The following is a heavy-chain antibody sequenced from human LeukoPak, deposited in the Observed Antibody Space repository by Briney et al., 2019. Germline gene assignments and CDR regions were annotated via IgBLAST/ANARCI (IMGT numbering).Heavy chain of an antibody. V-gene: IGHV3-30*04. D-gene: IGHD3-10*01. CDR1: GFTFRAYA. J-gene: IGHJ4*02. Sequence: GRSLRLSCAASGFTFRAYAMHWVRQAPGKGLEWLAVISNDGTIQYYADSVKGRFTISRDDSRNIMNLQTDSLRPEDTALYYCARAMVRGVIPYWGQGTLVTVSS. CDR3: ARAMVRGVIPY. CDR2: ISNDGTIQ.